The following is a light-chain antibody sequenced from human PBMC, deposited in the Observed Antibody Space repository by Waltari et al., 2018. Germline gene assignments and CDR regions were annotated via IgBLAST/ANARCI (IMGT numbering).Light chain of an antibody. CDR1: SSDVGTYNL. Sequence: QSALTQPASVSGSPGQSITISCTGTSSDVGTYNLVSWYQQHPGKAPKVMIYDESRRPSGVSARFSGSKSGNTASLTISGVQAEDEADYYCSSQSGGYAVLFGGGTKLTVL. CDR3: SSQSGGYAVL. V-gene: IGLV2-23*01. CDR2: DES. J-gene: IGLJ2*01.